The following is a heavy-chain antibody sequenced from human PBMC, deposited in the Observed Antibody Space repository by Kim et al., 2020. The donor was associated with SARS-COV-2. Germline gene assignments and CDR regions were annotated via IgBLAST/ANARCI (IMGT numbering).Heavy chain of an antibody. D-gene: IGHD1-26*01. V-gene: IGHV1-46*01. CDR3: ARVSMAGASFDY. J-gene: IGHJ4*02. Sequence: YAQKFQGRVTMTRDTSTSTVYMELSSLRSEDTAVYYCARVSMAGASFDYWGQGTLVTVSS.